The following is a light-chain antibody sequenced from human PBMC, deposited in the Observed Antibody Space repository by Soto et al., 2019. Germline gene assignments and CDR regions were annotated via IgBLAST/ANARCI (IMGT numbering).Light chain of an antibody. CDR1: SSDVGGYEY. CDR3: SSYTRSSTYV. CDR2: EVS. Sequence: QSALTQPASVSGSPGQSITISCTGTSSDVGGYEYVSWYQQHPGKAPKLMIYEVSNRPSGVSNRFSGSKSANTASLTISGLQAEDEADYYCSSYTRSSTYVFGTGTKVTVL. V-gene: IGLV2-14*01. J-gene: IGLJ1*01.